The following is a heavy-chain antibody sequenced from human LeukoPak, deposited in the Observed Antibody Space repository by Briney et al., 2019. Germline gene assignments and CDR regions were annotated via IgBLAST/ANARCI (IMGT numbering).Heavy chain of an antibody. CDR3: ARQGGGRYFDWLLSIRAYFDY. CDR1: GGFISSSSYY. CDR2: FYYSGST. J-gene: IGHJ4*02. D-gene: IGHD3-9*01. V-gene: IGHV4-39*01. Sequence: PSETLSLTCTVSGGFISSSSYYWGWIREPPGKGLEWLGSFYYSGSTYYNPSLKSRVTISVDTSKNQSSLKLSALTAADTAVYYCARQGGGRYFDWLLSIRAYFDYWGQGTLVTVSS.